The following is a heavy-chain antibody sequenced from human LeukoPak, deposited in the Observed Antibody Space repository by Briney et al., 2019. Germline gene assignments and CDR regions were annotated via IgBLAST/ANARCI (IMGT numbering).Heavy chain of an antibody. CDR3: ARGPQWLVGSPADADGFDI. V-gene: IGHV3-33*01. D-gene: IGHD1-26*01. CDR1: GYTFRTYG. Sequence: GRSLRLSCAASGYTFRTYGKNWVRQAPGKGLEWVAVIWNDGSKESYADSAKGRFTISRDNSKNTVDLQMNSLRVEDTAVYYCARGPQWLVGSPADADGFDIWGQGTVVIVSS. J-gene: IGHJ3*02. CDR2: IWNDGSKE.